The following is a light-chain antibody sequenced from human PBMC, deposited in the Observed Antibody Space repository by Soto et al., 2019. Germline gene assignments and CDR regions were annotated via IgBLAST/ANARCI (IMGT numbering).Light chain of an antibody. CDR3: CSYAGSSTPYV. CDR2: EVS. CDR1: RSDVGSYNL. J-gene: IGLJ1*01. Sequence: XSALTQPACVCVSPVQPNTISWTGSRSDVGSYNLVSWYQQHPGKAPKLMIYEVSKRPSGVSNRFSGSKSGNTASLTISGLQAEDEADYYCCSYAGSSTPYVFGTGTKVTVL. V-gene: IGLV2-23*02.